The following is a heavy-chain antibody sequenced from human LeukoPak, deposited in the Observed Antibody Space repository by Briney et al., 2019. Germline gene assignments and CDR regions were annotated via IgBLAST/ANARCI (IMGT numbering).Heavy chain of an antibody. CDR3: ARAVSSGWYQDY. CDR2: INPNSGGT. Sequence: ASVTVSCTASGYTFTGYYMHWVRQAPGQGLEWMGRINPNSGGTNYAQKFQGRVTMTRDTSISTAYMELSRLRSDDTAVYCCARAVSSGWYQDYWGQGTLVTVSS. CDR1: GYTFTGYY. D-gene: IGHD6-19*01. V-gene: IGHV1-2*06. J-gene: IGHJ4*02.